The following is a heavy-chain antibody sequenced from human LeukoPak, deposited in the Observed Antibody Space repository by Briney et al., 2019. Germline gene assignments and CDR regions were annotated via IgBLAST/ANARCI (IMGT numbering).Heavy chain of an antibody. CDR3: AKSYSARLGQESYYYFYVDV. CDR2: TYYRSKWYN. CDR1: GDSVSSNIAA. Sequence: SQTLSLTCAISGDSVSSNIAAWNWIRQSPSRGLEWLGRTYYRSKWYNDYAMSVKSRITINPDTFKNQFSLQLSSVTSEDTAVYYCAKSYSARLGQESYYYFYVDVWGKGTTITVS. V-gene: IGHV6-1*01. D-gene: IGHD6-13*01. J-gene: IGHJ6*03.